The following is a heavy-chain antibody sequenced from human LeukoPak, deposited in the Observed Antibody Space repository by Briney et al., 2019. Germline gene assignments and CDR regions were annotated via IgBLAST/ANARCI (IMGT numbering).Heavy chain of an antibody. J-gene: IGHJ3*02. Sequence: PGGSLRLSCEASGFTFSTYAMHWVRQAPGKGLEWVAVISYDASKKYYADSVRGRFTISRDNSKNTLYLQMTSLRAGDTAVYYCAREITHSIWGQGTMVTVSS. CDR1: GFTFSTYA. D-gene: IGHD2-21*01. V-gene: IGHV3-30*04. CDR2: ISYDASKK. CDR3: AREITHSI.